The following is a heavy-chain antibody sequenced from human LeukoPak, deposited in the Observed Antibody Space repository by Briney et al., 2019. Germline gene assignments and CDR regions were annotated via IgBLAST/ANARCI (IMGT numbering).Heavy chain of an antibody. Sequence: GRSLRISCAASGFTFSSYGMHWVRQAPGKGLEWVAVISYDGSNKYYADSVKGRFTISRDNSKNTLYLQMNSLRAEDTAVYYCAKGKATVTTLFGDYWGQGTLVTVSS. V-gene: IGHV3-30*18. J-gene: IGHJ4*02. CDR3: AKGKATVTTLFGDY. CDR2: ISYDGSNK. CDR1: GFTFSSYG. D-gene: IGHD4-17*01.